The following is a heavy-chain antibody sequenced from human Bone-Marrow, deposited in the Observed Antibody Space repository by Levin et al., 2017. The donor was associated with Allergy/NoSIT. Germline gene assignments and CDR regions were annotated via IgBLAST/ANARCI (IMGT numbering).Heavy chain of an antibody. V-gene: IGHV1-69*06. CDR3: ARGAGLGPYYYYGMDV. J-gene: IGHJ6*02. D-gene: IGHD3-10*01. Sequence: SVKVSCKASGGTFSSYAISWVRQAPGQGLEWMGGIIPIFCTANYAQKFQGRVTITADKSTSTAYMELSSLRSEDTAVYYCARGAGLGPYYYYGMDVWGQGTTVTVSS. CDR1: GGTFSSYA. CDR2: IIPIFCTA.